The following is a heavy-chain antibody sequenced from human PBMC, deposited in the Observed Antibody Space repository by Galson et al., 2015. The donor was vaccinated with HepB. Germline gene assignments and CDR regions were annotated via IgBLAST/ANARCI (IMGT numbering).Heavy chain of an antibody. CDR1: GFTSSSYG. V-gene: IGHV3-30*18. J-gene: IGHJ6*02. CDR2: ISYDGSNK. Sequence: SLRLSCAASGFTSSSYGMHWVRQAPGKGLEWVAVISYDGSNKYYADSVKGRFTISRDNSKNTLYLQMNSLRAEDTAVYYCAKERVYRFLEWLSYYYYAIDSWGQGTTVTVSS. D-gene: IGHD3-3*01. CDR3: AKERVYRFLEWLSYYYYAIDS.